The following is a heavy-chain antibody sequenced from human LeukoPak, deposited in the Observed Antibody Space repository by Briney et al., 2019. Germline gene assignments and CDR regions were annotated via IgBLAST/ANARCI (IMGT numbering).Heavy chain of an antibody. V-gene: IGHV3-21*04. J-gene: IGHJ3*02. D-gene: IGHD3-22*01. CDR3: ARDLSLSITMIVVVPDAFDI. Sequence: PGGSLRLSCAASGFTFSSYSMNWVRQAPGKGLEWVSSISSSSSYIYYADSVKGRFTISRDNAKNSLYLQMNSLRAEDTAVYYCARDLSLSITMIVVVPDAFDIWGQGTMVTVSS. CDR2: ISSSSSYI. CDR1: GFTFSSYS.